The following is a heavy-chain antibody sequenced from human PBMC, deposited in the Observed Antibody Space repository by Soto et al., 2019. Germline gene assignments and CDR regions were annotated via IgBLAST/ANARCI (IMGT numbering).Heavy chain of an antibody. CDR3: AKDVGSYYYDTSAYHYDY. CDR2: ISWNSGTI. J-gene: IGHJ4*02. D-gene: IGHD3-22*01. CDR1: GFIFEDYA. V-gene: IGHV3-9*01. Sequence: PGGSLRLSCVASGFIFEDYAMNWVRQAPGKGLEWVSGISWNSGTIGYADAVKGRFTISRDNAKNSLHLQMNSLRAEDTALYYCAKDVGSYYYDTSAYHYDYWGRGTQVTVSS.